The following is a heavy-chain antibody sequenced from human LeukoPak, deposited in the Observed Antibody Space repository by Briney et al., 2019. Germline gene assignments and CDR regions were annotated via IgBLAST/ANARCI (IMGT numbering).Heavy chain of an antibody. D-gene: IGHD3-3*01. CDR3: ARWNYDFWSGYYSFDY. V-gene: IGHV4-34*01. CDR1: GGSFSGYY. J-gene: IGHJ4*02. CDR2: INHSGST. Sequence: SETLSLTCAVYGGSFSGYYWSWIRQPPGKGLEWIGEINHSGSTNYNPSLKNRVTMSVDTSKNQFSLKLSYVTAADTAVYYCARWNYDFWSGYYSFDYWGQGTLVTVSS.